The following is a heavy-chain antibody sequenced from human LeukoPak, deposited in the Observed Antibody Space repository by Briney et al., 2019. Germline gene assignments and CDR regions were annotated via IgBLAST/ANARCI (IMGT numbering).Heavy chain of an antibody. CDR1: GFTFSSYG. V-gene: IGHV3-30*02. Sequence: PGGSLRLSCAASGFTFSSYGMHWVRQAPGKGLEWVAFIRYDGSNKYYADSVKGRFTISRDNSKNTLYLQMNSLRAEDTAVYYCAKDYNYYYDSSGYSVPFDYWGQGTLVTVSS. J-gene: IGHJ4*02. CDR2: IRYDGSNK. D-gene: IGHD3-22*01. CDR3: AKDYNYYYDSSGYSVPFDY.